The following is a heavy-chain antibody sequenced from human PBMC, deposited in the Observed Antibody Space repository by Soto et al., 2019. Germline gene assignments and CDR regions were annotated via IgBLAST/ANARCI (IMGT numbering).Heavy chain of an antibody. CDR2: INPNSGGT. CDR3: ARCTVNCSGGSCYLVPDYGMDV. J-gene: IGHJ6*02. Sequence: ASVKVSCKASGYTLTGYYMHWVRQAPGQGLEWMGWINPNSGGTNYAQKFQGWVTMTRDTSISTAYMELSRLRSDDTAVYYCARCTVNCSGGSCYLVPDYGMDVWGQGTTVTVSS. V-gene: IGHV1-2*04. CDR1: GYTLTGYY. D-gene: IGHD2-15*01.